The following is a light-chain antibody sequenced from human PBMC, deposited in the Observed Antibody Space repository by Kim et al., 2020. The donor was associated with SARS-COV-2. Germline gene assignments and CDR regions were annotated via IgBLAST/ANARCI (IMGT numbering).Light chain of an antibody. CDR1: SSDVGGYNY. CDR2: DVS. CDR3: CSYAGSYTYVV. J-gene: IGLJ2*01. V-gene: IGLV2-11*01. Sequence: QSVTISCTGTSSDVGGYNYISWYQQHPGKAPKLMIYDVSKRPSGVPDRFSGSKSGNTASLIISGLQAEDEADYYCCSYAGSYTYVVFGGGTQLTVL.